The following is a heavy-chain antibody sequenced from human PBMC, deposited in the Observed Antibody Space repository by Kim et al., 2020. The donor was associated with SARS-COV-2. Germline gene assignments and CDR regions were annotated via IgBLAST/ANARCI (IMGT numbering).Heavy chain of an antibody. J-gene: IGHJ3*02. D-gene: IGHD3-9*01. V-gene: IGHV3-23*01. Sequence: GGSLRLSCAASGFTFSSYAMSWVRQAPGKGLEWVSAISGSGGSTYYADSVKGRFTISRDNSKNTLYLQMNSLRAEDTAVYYCAKVLGLRYFDWLLQRMDAFDIWGQGTMVTVSS. CDR3: AKVLGLRYFDWLLQRMDAFDI. CDR1: GFTFSSYA. CDR2: ISGSGGST.